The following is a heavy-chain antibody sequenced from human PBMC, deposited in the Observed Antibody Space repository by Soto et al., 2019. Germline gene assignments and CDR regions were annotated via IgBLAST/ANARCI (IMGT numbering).Heavy chain of an antibody. D-gene: IGHD6-13*01. J-gene: IGHJ4*02. CDR1: GGSISSYY. CDR2: IYYSGST. Sequence: SDTLSLTCTVSGGSISSYYWSWIRQPPGKGLEWIGYIYYSGSTYYNPSLKSRVTISVDTSKNQFSLKLSSVTAADTAVYYCTRHEGGAAADRPLDYWGQGTLVTVSS. V-gene: IGHV4-59*08. CDR3: TRHEGGAAADRPLDY.